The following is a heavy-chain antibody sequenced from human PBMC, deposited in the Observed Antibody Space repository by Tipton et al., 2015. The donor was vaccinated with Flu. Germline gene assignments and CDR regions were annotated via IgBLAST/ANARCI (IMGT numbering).Heavy chain of an antibody. V-gene: IGHV1-8*01. J-gene: IGHJ2*01. CDR3: ARNRQQSRYFDL. D-gene: IGHD1-1*01. Sequence: QSGAEVKKPGASVKVSCKASGYTFSSYEINWVRQATGQGLEWMGWMNPNSGNTGYAQKFQGRVTMTRNTSISTAYMELTSLTSEDTAVYYCARNRQQSRYFDLWCRGTLVTVSS. CDR2: MNPNSGNT. CDR1: GYTFSSYE.